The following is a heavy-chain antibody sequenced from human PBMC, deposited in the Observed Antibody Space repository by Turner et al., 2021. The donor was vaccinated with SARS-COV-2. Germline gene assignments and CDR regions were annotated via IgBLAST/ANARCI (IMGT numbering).Heavy chain of an antibody. Sequence: QVQLQQWGAGLLNPWVTLALTCSVSGGSLNGYYWSWVRQTPGKGLEWIREVRHGGNTNFNPSLKSRASILVDSSKTQFSLRLSSVTADDTAVYYCAKGSNDYIWGNHRRNWFDPGGQGTLVTVSS. CDR3: AKGSNDYIWGNHRRNWFDP. CDR2: VRHGGNT. J-gene: IGHJ5*02. V-gene: IGHV4-34*02. CDR1: GGSLNGYY. D-gene: IGHD4-4*01.